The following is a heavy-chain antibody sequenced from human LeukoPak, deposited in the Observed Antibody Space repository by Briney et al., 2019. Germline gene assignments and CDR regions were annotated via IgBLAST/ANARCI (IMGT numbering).Heavy chain of an antibody. V-gene: IGHV3-7*01. Sequence: QSGGSLRLSCAASGFTFSSYWMSWVRQAPGKGLEWVANIKQDGSEKYYVDSVKGRFTISRDNAKNSLYLQMNSLRAEDTAVYYCAKDWSHQGNYYYMDVWGKGTTVTISS. CDR2: IKQDGSEK. CDR3: AKDWSHQGNYYYMDV. J-gene: IGHJ6*03. D-gene: IGHD3-3*01. CDR1: GFTFSSYW.